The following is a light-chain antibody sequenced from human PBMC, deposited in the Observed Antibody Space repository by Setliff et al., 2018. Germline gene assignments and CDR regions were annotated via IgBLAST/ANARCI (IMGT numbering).Light chain of an antibody. J-gene: IGLJ2*01. CDR2: DVS. Sequence: QSVLTQPASMSGSPGQSITISCTGTNSDVGGYNYVSWYQQHPGRAPKLIIYDVSYRPSGVSNRFSGSKSGNRASLTISGLQAEDEADYYCSSFTSRGTLDVVFGEGTKGTVL. V-gene: IGLV2-14*03. CDR3: SSFTSRGTLDVV. CDR1: NSDVGGYNY.